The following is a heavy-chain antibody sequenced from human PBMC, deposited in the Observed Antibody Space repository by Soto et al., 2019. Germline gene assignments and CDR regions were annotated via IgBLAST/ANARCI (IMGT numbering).Heavy chain of an antibody. CDR1: GFTFSSDA. CDR2: ISGSGGST. D-gene: IGHD4-17*01. Sequence: GGSLILSCAASGFTFSSDAMSWVRQAPGKGLEWVSAISGSGGSTYYADSVKGRFTISRDNSKNTLYLQMNSLRAEDTAVYYCAKSGLDGDSLYYYMDVWGKGTTVSVSS. J-gene: IGHJ6*03. V-gene: IGHV3-23*01. CDR3: AKSGLDGDSLYYYMDV.